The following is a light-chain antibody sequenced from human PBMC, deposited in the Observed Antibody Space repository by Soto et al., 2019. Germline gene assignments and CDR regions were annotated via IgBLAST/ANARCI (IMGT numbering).Light chain of an antibody. V-gene: IGKV3-11*01. Sequence: EIVLTQSPATLSLSPGERATLSCRASQSVGSYFAGYQQKPGKAPRLLIYDASNRATGIPARFSGSGSGTDFTLTISSLEPDDFAVYYCQQRGNWPVTFGQGTRVDIK. CDR1: QSVGSY. J-gene: IGKJ1*01. CDR3: QQRGNWPVT. CDR2: DAS.